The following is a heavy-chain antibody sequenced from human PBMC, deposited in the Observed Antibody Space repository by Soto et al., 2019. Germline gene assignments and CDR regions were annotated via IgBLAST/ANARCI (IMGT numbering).Heavy chain of an antibody. CDR3: ATTSGSYFAFDI. CDR2: ISVYDGMT. Sequence: ASVKFSCKTTGYTFTRYGISWVRQAPGQVLECMVWISVYDGMTNFXXKFQDRVXXTTDTSTSTVXMELRXLSSDDTAVYYGATTSGSYFAFDIWGQGTMLTXS. J-gene: IGHJ3*02. V-gene: IGHV1-18*01. D-gene: IGHD1-26*01. CDR1: GYTFTRYG.